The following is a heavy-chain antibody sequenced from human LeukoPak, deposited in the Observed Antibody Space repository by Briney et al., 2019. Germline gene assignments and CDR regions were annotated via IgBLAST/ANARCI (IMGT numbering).Heavy chain of an antibody. Sequence: SETLSLTCTASGVSISSYYWSWIRQPPGKGLEWIGNIYYSGSTNYNSSLKSRVTISVDTSKNQFSLKLSSVTAADTAVYYCARAYHYYYYYMDVWGKGTTVTIS. V-gene: IGHV4-59*08. CDR3: ARAYHYYYYYMDV. CDR2: IYYSGST. CDR1: GVSISSYY. J-gene: IGHJ6*03. D-gene: IGHD2-2*01.